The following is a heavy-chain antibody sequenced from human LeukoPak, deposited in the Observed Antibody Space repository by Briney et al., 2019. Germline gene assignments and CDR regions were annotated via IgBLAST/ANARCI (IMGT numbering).Heavy chain of an antibody. Sequence: PSETLSLTCAVSGDSISTTNYYWGWIRQPPGKGLEWIGIIYYSGITHYNPSLKSRVTISVDKSKNQFSLKLSSVTAADTAVYYCARAQAAAGTGNFDYWGQGTLVTVSS. J-gene: IGHJ4*02. CDR3: ARAQAAAGTGNFDY. CDR2: IYYSGIT. CDR1: GDSISTTNYY. V-gene: IGHV4-39*07. D-gene: IGHD6-13*01.